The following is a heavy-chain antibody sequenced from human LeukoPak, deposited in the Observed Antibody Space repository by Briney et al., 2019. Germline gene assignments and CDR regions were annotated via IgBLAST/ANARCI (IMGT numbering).Heavy chain of an antibody. CDR2: IIPIFGTA. J-gene: IGHJ4*02. Sequence: SVKVSCKASGGTFSSYAISWVRQAPGQGLEWMGGIIPIFGTANYAQKFQGRVTITTDESTSTAYMELSSLRSEDTAVYYCASNTPSSSYDSSGYADYWGQGTLVTVSS. D-gene: IGHD3-22*01. V-gene: IGHV1-69*05. CDR1: GGTFSSYA. CDR3: ASNTPSSSYDSSGYADY.